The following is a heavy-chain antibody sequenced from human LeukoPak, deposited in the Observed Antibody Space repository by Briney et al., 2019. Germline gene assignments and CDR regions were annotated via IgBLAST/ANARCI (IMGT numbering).Heavy chain of an antibody. Sequence: SETLSLTCTVPGGSISSYYWSWIRQPPGKGLEWIGYIYYSGSTNYNPSLKSRVTISVDTSKNQFSLKLSSVTAADTAVYYCARGEAWAAWFDPWGQGTLVTVSS. CDR1: GGSISSYY. D-gene: IGHD6-13*01. CDR3: ARGEAWAAWFDP. J-gene: IGHJ5*02. V-gene: IGHV4-59*01. CDR2: IYYSGST.